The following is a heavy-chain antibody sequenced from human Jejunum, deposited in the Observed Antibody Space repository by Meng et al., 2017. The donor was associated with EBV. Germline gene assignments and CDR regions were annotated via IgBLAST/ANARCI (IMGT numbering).Heavy chain of an antibody. D-gene: IGHD3-10*01. CDR1: GCSISSSSYY. CDR3: ARPTWRIGSGIFSYYFDY. J-gene: IGHJ4*02. V-gene: IGHV4-39*01. CDR2: MSYSGSS. Sequence: QLQLQESGPGLVXXXXXLXLPXTXPGCSISSSSYYWGWIRQPPGKGLEWIGMSYSGSSYYNPSLQSRVTISVDTSNNKFSLRLSSVTAADTAVYYCARPTWRIGSGIFSYYFDYWGQGSLVTVSS.